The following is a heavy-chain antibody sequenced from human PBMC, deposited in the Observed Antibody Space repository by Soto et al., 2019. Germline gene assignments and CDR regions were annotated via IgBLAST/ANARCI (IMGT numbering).Heavy chain of an antibody. D-gene: IGHD3-22*01. CDR1: GFTFSSYA. Sequence: GGSLRLSCAASGFTFSSYAMSWVRQAPGKGLEWVSAISGSGGSTYYADSVKGRFTISRDNSKNTLYLQMNSLRAEDTAVYYCAGNYYDSSGYLTWGQGTLVTVSS. V-gene: IGHV3-23*01. J-gene: IGHJ5*02. CDR3: AGNYYDSSGYLT. CDR2: ISGSGGST.